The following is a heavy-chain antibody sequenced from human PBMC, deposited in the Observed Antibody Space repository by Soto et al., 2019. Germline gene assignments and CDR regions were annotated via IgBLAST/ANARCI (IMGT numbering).Heavy chain of an antibody. J-gene: IGHJ6*02. CDR2: ISAYNGNT. CDR3: ARVRSTVIGRYYYYGMDV. Sequence: QVQLVQSGAEVKKPGASVKVSCKASGYTFTSYGISWVRQAPGQGLEWMGWISAYNGNTNYAQKLQGRVTMTTDTXTXTXSMELRSLRSDDTAVYYCARVRSTVIGRYYYYGMDVWGQGTTVTVSS. V-gene: IGHV1-18*01. CDR1: GYTFTSYG. D-gene: IGHD4-17*01.